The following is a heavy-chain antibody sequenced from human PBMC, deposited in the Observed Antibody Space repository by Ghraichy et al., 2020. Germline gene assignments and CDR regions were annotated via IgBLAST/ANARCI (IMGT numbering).Heavy chain of an antibody. CDR3: TGLGLSGWSNWFDP. Sequence: GGSLRLSCAASGFTFSSSWMSWVRQAPGKGLEWVANIKQDGSETYYLDSVKGRFTVSRDNARNSLFLQMNSLSAEDTAIYFCTGLGLSGWSNWFDPWGQGTLVTSPQ. CDR2: IKQDGSET. V-gene: IGHV3-7*03. D-gene: IGHD6-19*01. J-gene: IGHJ5*02. CDR1: GFTFSSSW.